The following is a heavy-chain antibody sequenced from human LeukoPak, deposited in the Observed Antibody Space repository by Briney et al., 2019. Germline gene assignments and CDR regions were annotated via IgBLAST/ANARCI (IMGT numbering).Heavy chain of an antibody. J-gene: IGHJ6*03. CDR2: INHSGRT. V-gene: IGHV4-34*01. CDR3: ARRWNYGINYYIDV. CDR1: GGSFSGFY. Sequence: PSETLSLTCAVYGGSFSGFYWSWIRQPPGKGLEWIGEINHSGRTNYNPSLKSRDSISVDTFKNQFSLKLTSVTAADTAVYYCARRWNYGINYYIDVWGKGTTVTVSS. D-gene: IGHD1-7*01.